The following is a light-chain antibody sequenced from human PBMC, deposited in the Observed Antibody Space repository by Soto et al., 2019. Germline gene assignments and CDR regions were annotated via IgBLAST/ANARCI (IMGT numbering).Light chain of an antibody. CDR1: QRITTY. CDR2: TAA. J-gene: IGKJ2*01. Sequence: IHMTQSPSSLSASVGDRVTITCRASQRITTYLNWYQQKPGKAPKLLISTAATVQGGVPSRFSGSGSGTDFTLTITTLQPEDFATYFCQQSYSTPYTFGQGTQLEIK. CDR3: QQSYSTPYT. V-gene: IGKV1-39*01.